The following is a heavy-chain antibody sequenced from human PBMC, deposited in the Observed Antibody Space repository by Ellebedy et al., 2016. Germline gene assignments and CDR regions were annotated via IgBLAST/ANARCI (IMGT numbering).Heavy chain of an antibody. J-gene: IGHJ6*03. CDR3: ARHNSYYYYMDV. V-gene: IGHV3-66*04. Sequence: GESLKISXAASGFTVSSNYMSWVRQAPGKGLEWVSIIYSGGSTYYTDSVKGRFTISRDNSKNTLYLQMNSLRAEDTAVYFCARHNSYYYYMDVWGKGTTVTVSS. CDR2: IYSGGST. CDR1: GFTVSSNY.